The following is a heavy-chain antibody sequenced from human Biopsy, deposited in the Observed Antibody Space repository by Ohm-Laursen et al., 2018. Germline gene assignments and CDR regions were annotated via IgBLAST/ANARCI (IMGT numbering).Heavy chain of an antibody. D-gene: IGHD4-17*01. V-gene: IGHV3-23*01. CDR1: GFTFRSYA. J-gene: IGHJ4*02. CDR3: ALAAAQTVTHFDY. CDR2: ISGNSDII. Sequence: SLRLSCAASGFTFRSYAMTWFRQAPGEGLEWVSTISGNSDIIYDTDSVKGRFTISRDNSKNTLYLQMNSLRADDTAVYYCALAAAQTVTHFDYWGQGTLVTVSS.